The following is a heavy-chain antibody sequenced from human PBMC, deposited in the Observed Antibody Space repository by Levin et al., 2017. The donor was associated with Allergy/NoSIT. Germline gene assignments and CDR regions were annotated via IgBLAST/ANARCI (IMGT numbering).Heavy chain of an antibody. J-gene: IGHJ4*02. V-gene: IGHV4-30-4*01. Sequence: PSETLSLTCSVSGGSINSGDYYWHWIRQSPGKGLEWIGHIYSSGSTSYNPSLRSRLSISMDTSKNLVSLKLRSVTAADTALYFCARDRRQGYYQSSGYPDWGQGTLVTVSA. CDR2: IYSSGST. CDR3: ARDRRQGYYQSSGYPD. D-gene: IGHD3-22*01. CDR1: GGSINSGDYY.